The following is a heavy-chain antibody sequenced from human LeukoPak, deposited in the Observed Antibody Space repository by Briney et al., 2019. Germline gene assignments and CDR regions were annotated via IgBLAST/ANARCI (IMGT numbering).Heavy chain of an antibody. CDR3: ARDIYSGSGNLHWFDP. J-gene: IGHJ5*02. Sequence: ASVKVSCKASGGTVSSYVISWVRQAPGQGLEWMGGIIPIFGATNYAQKFQGRVTITADESTSTAYTELSSLRFEDTAVYYCARDIYSGSGNLHWFDPWGQGTLVTVSS. CDR1: GGTVSSYV. D-gene: IGHD3-10*01. V-gene: IGHV1-69*13. CDR2: IIPIFGAT.